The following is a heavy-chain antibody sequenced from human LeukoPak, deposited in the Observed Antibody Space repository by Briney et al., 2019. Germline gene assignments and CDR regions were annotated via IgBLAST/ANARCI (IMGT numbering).Heavy chain of an antibody. CDR3: AKEVIVGTNLGAFDS. CDR1: GFTFDDYA. D-gene: IGHD1-26*01. CDR2: ISWNSGSI. Sequence: GGSLRLSCAASGFTFDDYAMHWVRQGPGKGLEWVSGISWNSGSIGYADSVKGRFTISRDNAKNSLYLQMNSLRAEDMALYYCAKEVIVGTNLGAFDSWGQGTMVTVSS. V-gene: IGHV3-9*03. J-gene: IGHJ3*02.